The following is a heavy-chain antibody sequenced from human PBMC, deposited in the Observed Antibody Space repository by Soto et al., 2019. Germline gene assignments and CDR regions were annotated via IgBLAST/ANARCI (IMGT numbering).Heavy chain of an antibody. CDR1: GGSFSGYY. J-gene: IGHJ4*02. D-gene: IGHD6-13*01. CDR3: ARIDWQLALIDY. Sequence: SETLSLTCAVYGGSFSGYYWSWIRQPPGKGLEWIGEINHSGSTNYNPSLKSRVTISVDTSKNQFSLKLSSVTAADTAVYYCARIDWQLALIDYWGQGTPVTVSS. V-gene: IGHV4-34*01. CDR2: INHSGST.